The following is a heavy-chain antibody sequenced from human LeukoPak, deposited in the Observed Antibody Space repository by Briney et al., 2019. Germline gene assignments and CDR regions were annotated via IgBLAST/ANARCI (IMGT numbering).Heavy chain of an antibody. CDR1: GFSVSNYC. V-gene: IGHV3-30*03. Sequence: GRSLRLSCAAAGFSVSNYCMHWVRQAPGQGLEWVAVISFDGTNKYYADSLKGRFTISRDNSKNTVYLQMNSLRPEDTAVYYCARDGGRATIVRGIIIMSVGDFWGQGALVTVST. D-gene: IGHD3-10*01. CDR2: ISFDGTNK. CDR3: ARDGGRATIVRGIIIMSVGDF. J-gene: IGHJ4*02.